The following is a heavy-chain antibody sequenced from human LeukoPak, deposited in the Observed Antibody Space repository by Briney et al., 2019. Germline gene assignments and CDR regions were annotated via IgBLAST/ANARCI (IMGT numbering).Heavy chain of an antibody. CDR1: GGTLNTYA. J-gene: IGHJ5*02. D-gene: IGHD3-22*01. V-gene: IGHV1-69*04. Sequence: ASVKVSCKSSGGTLNTYAVSWVRQAPGQGLEWMGRIIPILDMTNYAQNFQGRVTITADKSTSTAYMELSSLRSEDTAMYYCASLNPGNFDSSGLPGSWGQGTLVSVSS. CDR2: IIPILDMT. CDR3: ASLNPGNFDSSGLPGS.